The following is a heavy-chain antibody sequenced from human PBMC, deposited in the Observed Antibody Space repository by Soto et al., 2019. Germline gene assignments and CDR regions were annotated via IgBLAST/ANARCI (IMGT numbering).Heavy chain of an antibody. CDR3: AKIQAYYDSSGFETGGAFDI. J-gene: IGHJ3*02. D-gene: IGHD3-22*01. CDR1: GFTFSSYG. V-gene: IGHV3-30*18. CDR2: ISYDGSNK. Sequence: QVQLVESGGGVVQPGRSLRLSCAASGFTFSSYGMHWVRQAPGKGLEWVAVISYDGSNKYYADSVKGRFTISRDNSKNTLYLQMNSLRAEDTAVYYCAKIQAYYDSSGFETGGAFDIWGQGTMVTVSS.